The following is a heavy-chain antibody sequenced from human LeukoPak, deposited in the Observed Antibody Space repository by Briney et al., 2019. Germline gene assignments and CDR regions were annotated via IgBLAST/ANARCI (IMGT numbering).Heavy chain of an antibody. V-gene: IGHV4-39*01. D-gene: IGHD4/OR15-4a*01. Sequence: SATLSLTCTVSGGSISSSSYHWGWTRQPPGKGLAWIGSIYYSGTTYSNPSLNSRVTISRDTSKNQFSLQLHSVTAADTAVYYCVRHDGRGGATMGAWDCWGQGSLVTVSS. CDR1: GGSISSSSYH. J-gene: IGHJ4*02. CDR3: VRHDGRGGATMGAWDC. CDR2: IYYSGTT.